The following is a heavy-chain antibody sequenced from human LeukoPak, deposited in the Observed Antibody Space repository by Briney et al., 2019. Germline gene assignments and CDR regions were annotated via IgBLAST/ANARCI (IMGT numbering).Heavy chain of an antibody. D-gene: IGHD6-6*01. CDR3: ASSVGDSSSSNWFDP. J-gene: IGHJ5*02. CDR2: IYSGGST. CDR1: GFTVITNY. V-gene: IGHV3-66*01. Sequence: PGGSLRLSCAASGFTVITNYMTWVRQAPGKGLEWVSVIYSGGSTYYADPVRGRFIISRDNSKNTLYLQMNSLRVEDTAVYYCASSVGDSSSSNWFDPWGQGTLVTVSS.